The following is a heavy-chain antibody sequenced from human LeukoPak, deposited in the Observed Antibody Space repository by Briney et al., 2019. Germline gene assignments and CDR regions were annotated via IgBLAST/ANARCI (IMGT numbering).Heavy chain of an antibody. Sequence: NPGGSLRLSCAASGFTFSDAWMTWVRQAPGKGLEWVGRLKNKIAGWTTDYAAPVKGRFTISRDDSQNTLYLQMNSLKTEDTAVYYCTIDLPGLDTSPCIDFWGQGTLVTVSS. V-gene: IGHV3-15*01. CDR3: TIDLPGLDTSPCIDF. CDR1: GFTFSDAW. J-gene: IGHJ4*02. CDR2: LKNKIAGWTT. D-gene: IGHD3-3*01.